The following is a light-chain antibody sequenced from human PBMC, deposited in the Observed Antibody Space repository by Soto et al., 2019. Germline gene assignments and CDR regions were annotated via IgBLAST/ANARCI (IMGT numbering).Light chain of an antibody. J-gene: IGLJ1*01. CDR1: SSDIGAYNF. Sequence: QSVLTQPRSVSGSRGQTVTISCTGSSSDIGAYNFVSWYQQFAGQAPKLLIFAVRKRPAGGPARFSASKSGNTASLTISGLEAEDEADYYCCSYAGSTVFDVFGTGTKLTVL. CDR2: AVR. V-gene: IGLV2-11*01. CDR3: CSYAGSTVFDV.